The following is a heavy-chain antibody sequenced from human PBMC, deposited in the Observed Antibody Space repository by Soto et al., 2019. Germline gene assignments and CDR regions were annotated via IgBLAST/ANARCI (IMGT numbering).Heavy chain of an antibody. CDR2: IHYSGSI. CDR1: GGSISYEYYH. J-gene: IGHJ6*02. Sequence: QVQLQQSGPGLVKPSQTLSLTCTVSGGSISYEYYHWNWLRPSPGKGLEWSGYIHYSGSIIYNPSFKSRVTISVDTSKNQFSLQLSSVTAADTAVYFCAREDDGGDRDYYGLDVWCQGTTVTVSS. D-gene: IGHD2-21*02. CDR3: AREDDGGDRDYYGLDV. V-gene: IGHV4-30-4*08.